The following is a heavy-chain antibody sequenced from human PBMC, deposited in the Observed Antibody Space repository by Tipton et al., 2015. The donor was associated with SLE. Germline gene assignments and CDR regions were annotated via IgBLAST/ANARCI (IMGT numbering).Heavy chain of an antibody. V-gene: IGHV4-39*07. Sequence: TLSLTCTVSGGSISSSSYYWGWIRQPPGKGLEWIGSIYYSGSTDYNPSLKSRVTMSMDTSKNQFSLELSSVTAADTAVYYCAREVGNLDYWGQGTLVTVSS. CDR2: IYYSGST. CDR1: GGSISSSSYY. J-gene: IGHJ4*02. CDR3: AREVGNLDY. D-gene: IGHD2-2*01.